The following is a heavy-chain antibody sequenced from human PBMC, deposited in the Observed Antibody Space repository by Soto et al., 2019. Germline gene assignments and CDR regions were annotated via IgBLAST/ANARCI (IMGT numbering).Heavy chain of an antibody. J-gene: IGHJ4*02. CDR2: ISAYNGNT. V-gene: IGHV1-18*01. CDR1: GYTFTSYA. Sequence: ASVKVSCKASGYTFTSYAMHWVRQAPGQRLEWMGWISAYNGNTNYAQKLQGRVTMTTDTSTSTAYMELRSLRSDDTAVYYCARGYYYDSSGHFDYWGQGTLVTVSS. D-gene: IGHD3-22*01. CDR3: ARGYYYDSSGHFDY.